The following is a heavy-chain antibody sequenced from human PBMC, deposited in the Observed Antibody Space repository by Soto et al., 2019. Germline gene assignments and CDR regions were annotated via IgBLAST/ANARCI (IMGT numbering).Heavy chain of an antibody. J-gene: IGHJ5*02. CDR1: GGSVSSSSYS. Sequence: SETLSLTCTVSGGSVSSSSYSWGWIRQSPGKGLEWIGNIYSSENTYYNPSLLSRVTISVDTSKNQFSLKLSSVTAADTAVYYCASHVWSGYYGHNWFDPWGQGTLVTVSS. V-gene: IGHV4-39*07. CDR3: ASHVWSGYYGHNWFDP. D-gene: IGHD3-3*01. CDR2: IYSSENT.